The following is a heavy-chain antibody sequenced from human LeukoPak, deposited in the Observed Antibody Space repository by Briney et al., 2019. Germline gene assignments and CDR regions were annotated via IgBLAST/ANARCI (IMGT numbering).Heavy chain of an antibody. CDR3: ASLRWADAFDI. CDR2: ISYDGSNK. V-gene: IGHV3-30*03. D-gene: IGHD4-23*01. J-gene: IGHJ3*02. CDR1: GFTFSSYG. Sequence: PGRSLRLSCAASGFTFSSYGMHWVRQAPGKGLEWVAVISYDGSNKYYADSVKGRFTISRDNAKNSLYLQMNSLRAEDTAVYYCASLRWADAFDIWGQGTMVTVSS.